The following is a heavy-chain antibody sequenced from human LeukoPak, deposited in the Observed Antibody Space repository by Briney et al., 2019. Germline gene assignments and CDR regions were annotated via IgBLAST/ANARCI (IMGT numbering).Heavy chain of an antibody. D-gene: IGHD2-21*02. CDR3: AKDTAYCGGDCYSPMDY. V-gene: IGHV3-9*01. Sequence: HPGGSLRLSCAASGFTFDDYAMHWVRNAPGKGREWVSGISWNSGSIGYADSVKGRFTISRDNAKNSLYLQMNSLRAEDTALYYCAKDTAYCGGDCYSPMDYWGQGTLVTVSS. CDR1: GFTFDDYA. J-gene: IGHJ4*02. CDR2: ISWNSGSI.